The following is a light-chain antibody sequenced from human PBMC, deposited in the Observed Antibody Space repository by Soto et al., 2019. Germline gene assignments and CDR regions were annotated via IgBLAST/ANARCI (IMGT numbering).Light chain of an antibody. CDR1: QGISSY. Sequence: IQLTQSPSSLSASVVDRITITFRASQGISSYLAWYQQKPGEAPKLLIYTASTLQSGVPSRFSGSGSGTDFTLTISSLQPEDFATYYCQQLNTYPIPFGQGTRLEI. J-gene: IGKJ5*01. CDR3: QQLNTYPIP. V-gene: IGKV1-9*01. CDR2: TAS.